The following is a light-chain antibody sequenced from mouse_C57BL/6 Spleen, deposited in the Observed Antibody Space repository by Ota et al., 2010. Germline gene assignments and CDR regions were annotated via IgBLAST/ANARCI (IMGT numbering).Light chain of an antibody. CDR3: QQHYSTPPT. CDR2: GAS. CDR1: QSLLNSGNQKNY. J-gene: IGKJ2*01. Sequence: IVMTQSPSPSSVSAGEKVTMSCKSSQSLLNSGNQKNYLAWYQQKPGQPPKLLIYGASTRHTGVPDRFTGSGSGTDYTLTISSVQAEDLALYYCQQHYSTPPTFGGGTKLEIK. V-gene: IGKV8-28*01.